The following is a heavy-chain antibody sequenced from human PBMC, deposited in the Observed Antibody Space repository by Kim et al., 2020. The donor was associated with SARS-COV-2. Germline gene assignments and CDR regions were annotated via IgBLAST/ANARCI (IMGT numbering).Heavy chain of an antibody. Sequence: PRDRVTMTVDTSKSQFSLKLSSVTAADTAVYYCARGDTIFGVVINAFDIWGQGTMVTVSS. D-gene: IGHD3-3*01. CDR3: ARGDTIFGVVINAFDI. J-gene: IGHJ3*02. V-gene: IGHV4-31*02.